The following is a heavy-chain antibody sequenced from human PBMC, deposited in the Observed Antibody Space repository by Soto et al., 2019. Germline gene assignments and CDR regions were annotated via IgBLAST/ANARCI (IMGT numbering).Heavy chain of an antibody. CDR2: IYYSGST. J-gene: IGHJ6*02. Sequence: PSENLSLTCTVSGGSLSSYYWSWVRQPPGKGLEWIGYIYYSGSTNYSPSLKSRVTISVDTSKNQFSLKLSSVTAADTAVYYCARTSVFHGMDVWGQGTTVTVSS. CDR3: ARTSVFHGMDV. CDR1: GGSLSSYY. V-gene: IGHV4-59*01. D-gene: IGHD2-21*01.